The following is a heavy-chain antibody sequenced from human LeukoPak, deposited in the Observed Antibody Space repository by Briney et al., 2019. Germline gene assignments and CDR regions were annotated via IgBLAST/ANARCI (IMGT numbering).Heavy chain of an antibody. CDR1: GYTFTSYT. D-gene: IGHD6-19*01. V-gene: IGHV1-3*03. CDR2: INGGNSNT. CDR3: ARDSSGWYHWFDP. Sequence: ASVKVSCKASGYTFTSYTLHWVRQAPGQRLEWMGWINGGNSNTKYSQEFQGRVTINRDTSASTAYMELSSLRSEDTAVYYCARDSSGWYHWFDPWGQGTLVTVSS. J-gene: IGHJ5*02.